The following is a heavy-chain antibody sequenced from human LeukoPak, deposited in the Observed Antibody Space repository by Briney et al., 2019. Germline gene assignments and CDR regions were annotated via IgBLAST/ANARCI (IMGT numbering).Heavy chain of an antibody. CDR3: ASNRITMVRGNNWFDP. Sequence: PSETLSLTCAVYGGSFSAYYWSWIRQPPGKGLEWIGEINHSGSTNYNPSLKSRVTISVDTSKNQFSLKLSSVTAADTAVYYCASNRITMVRGNNWFDPWGQGTLVTVSS. CDR1: GGSFSAYY. D-gene: IGHD3-10*01. J-gene: IGHJ5*02. CDR2: INHSGST. V-gene: IGHV4-34*01.